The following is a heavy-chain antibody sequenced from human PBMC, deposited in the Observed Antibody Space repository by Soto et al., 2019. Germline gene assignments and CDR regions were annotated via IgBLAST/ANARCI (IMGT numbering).Heavy chain of an antibody. D-gene: IGHD3-3*01. CDR3: ARHKRDLRFLEWSYYFDF. J-gene: IGHJ4*02. CDR2: ISYDGSNK. Sequence: QVQLVESGGGVVQHGRSLRLSCAASGFTFSSYAIHWVRQAPGKGLEWVAVISYDGSNKYYADSVKGRFTISRDNSKNTLYLQMNSLRAEDTAVYYCARHKRDLRFLEWSYYFDFWGQGTLVTVSS. V-gene: IGHV3-30-3*01. CDR1: GFTFSSYA.